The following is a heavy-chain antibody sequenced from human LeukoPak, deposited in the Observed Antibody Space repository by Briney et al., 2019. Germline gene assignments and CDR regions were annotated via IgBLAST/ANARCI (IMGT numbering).Heavy chain of an antibody. J-gene: IGHJ3*02. Sequence: SETLSLTCTVSGGSISSGSYYWSWIRQPAGKGLEWIGRIYTSGSTNYNPSLKSRVTISVDTSKNQFSLKLSSVTAADTAVYYCARAHDDSSGLRLGAFDIWDQGTMVTVSS. CDR2: IYTSGST. V-gene: IGHV4-61*02. CDR3: ARAHDDSSGLRLGAFDI. CDR1: GGSISSGSYY. D-gene: IGHD3-22*01.